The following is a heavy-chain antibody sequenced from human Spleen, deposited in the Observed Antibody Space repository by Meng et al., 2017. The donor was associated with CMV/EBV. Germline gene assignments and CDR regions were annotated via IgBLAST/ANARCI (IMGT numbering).Heavy chain of an antibody. Sequence: ASACTFRDYYMRWGRQAPGQGLEWMGRINPKSGIANYAQKFQGRVSMTGDTSISTAYMELRRLRYDDTAVYYCARDGATGSSWFDPWGQGTLVTVSS. CDR2: INPKSGIA. CDR1: ACTFRDYY. J-gene: IGHJ5*02. V-gene: IGHV1-2*06. CDR3: ARDGATGSSWFDP.